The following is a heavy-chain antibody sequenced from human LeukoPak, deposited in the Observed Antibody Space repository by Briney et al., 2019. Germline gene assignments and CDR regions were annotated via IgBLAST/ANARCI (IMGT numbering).Heavy chain of an antibody. D-gene: IGHD3-22*01. CDR1: GGSISSYY. CDR2: IYTSGST. Sequence: SETLSLTCTVSGGSISSYYWSWIRQPAGKGLEWIGRIYTSGSTNYNPSLKSRVTMSVDTSKNQFSLKLSSVTAADTAVYYCARGGLYYNSEGFFDIWDKGKMVTVSS. J-gene: IGHJ3*02. CDR3: ARGGLYYNSEGFFDI. V-gene: IGHV4-4*07.